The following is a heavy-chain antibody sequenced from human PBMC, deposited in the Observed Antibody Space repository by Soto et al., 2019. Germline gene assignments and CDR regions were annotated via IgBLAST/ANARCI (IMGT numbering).Heavy chain of an antibody. V-gene: IGHV4-34*01. J-gene: IGHJ6*03. Sequence: SETLSLTCAVYGGSFSGYSWAWIRQPPGKGLEWIGEINHSGNTNFIPSLKSRVTISIDTSKNQFSLKLSSVTAADTAVYYCARGWQQLISDFYYYKDVSGKGTTVTVSS. CDR1: GGSFSGYS. D-gene: IGHD6-13*01. CDR2: INHSGNT. CDR3: ARGWQQLISDFYYYKDV.